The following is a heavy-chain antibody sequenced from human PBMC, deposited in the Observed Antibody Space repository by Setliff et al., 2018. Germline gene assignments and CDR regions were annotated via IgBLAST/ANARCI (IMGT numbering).Heavy chain of an antibody. Sequence: SETLSLTCKVSGDSMNSGVYYWAWIRQPPGKGLEWIGRIYSGGTTYYNSSLKSRVTISVDTSKSQFSLRLNSVTAADMAVYYCARTGTYRYFDYWGRGTLVTVSS. D-gene: IGHD1-1*01. J-gene: IGHJ4*02. CDR1: GDSMNSGVYY. CDR2: IYSGGTT. V-gene: IGHV4-39*01. CDR3: ARTGTYRYFDY.